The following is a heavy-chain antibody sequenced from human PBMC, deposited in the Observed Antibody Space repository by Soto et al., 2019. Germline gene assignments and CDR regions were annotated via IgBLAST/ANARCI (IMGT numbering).Heavy chain of an antibody. D-gene: IGHD3-9*01. V-gene: IGHV3-23*01. CDR2: MSGSGGST. CDR3: AKDPPRRITLTGPPDY. J-gene: IGHJ4*02. Sequence: PGGSLRLSCAASGFLFSSYAMTWVRPAPGKGLEWVSGMSGSGGSTSYADSVKGRFTISRDNSKNTLHLQMNSLRAEDTAIYYCAKDPPRRITLTGPPDYWGQGTLVTVSS. CDR1: GFLFSSYA.